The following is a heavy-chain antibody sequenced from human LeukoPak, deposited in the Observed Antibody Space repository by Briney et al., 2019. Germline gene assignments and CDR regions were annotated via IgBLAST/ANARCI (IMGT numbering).Heavy chain of an antibody. CDR3: ARDTLSGGIRYFDWLLSPIDY. CDR1: GSTFSSYG. CDR2: IWYDGSNK. Sequence: GGSLRLSCAASGSTFSSYGMHWVRQAPGKGLEWVAVIWYDGSNKYYADSVKGRFTISRDNSKNTLYLQMNSLRAEDTAVYYCARDTLSGGIRYFDWLLSPIDYWGQGTLVTVSS. D-gene: IGHD3-9*01. J-gene: IGHJ4*02. V-gene: IGHV3-33*01.